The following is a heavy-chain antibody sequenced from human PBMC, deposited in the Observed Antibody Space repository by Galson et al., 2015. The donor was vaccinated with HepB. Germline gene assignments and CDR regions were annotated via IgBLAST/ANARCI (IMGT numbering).Heavy chain of an antibody. CDR2: ISSSGSTI. V-gene: IGHV3-11*04. CDR1: AFTFSDYY. J-gene: IGHJ4*02. Sequence: SLRLSCAASAFTFSDYYMSWIRQAPGKGLEWVSYISSSGSTIYYADSVKGRFTISRDNAKNSLYLQINSLRAEDTAVYYCARGEYSGSHALYWGQGTLATVFS. D-gene: IGHD1-26*01. CDR3: ARGEYSGSHALY.